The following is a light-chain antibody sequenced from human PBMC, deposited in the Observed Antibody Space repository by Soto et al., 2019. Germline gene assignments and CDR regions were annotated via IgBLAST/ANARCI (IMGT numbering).Light chain of an antibody. V-gene: IGKV3-20*01. J-gene: IGKJ1*01. Sequence: EIVLTQSPGTLSLSPGERATLSCRASQSVSASYLAWYQQRPGQAPRLLFYAASSRATGIPDRFSGSGSGTDFILTISRLEPEDFAVYYCQQYGSPPPRTFGQGTKVEIK. CDR1: QSVSASY. CDR2: AAS. CDR3: QQYGSPPPRT.